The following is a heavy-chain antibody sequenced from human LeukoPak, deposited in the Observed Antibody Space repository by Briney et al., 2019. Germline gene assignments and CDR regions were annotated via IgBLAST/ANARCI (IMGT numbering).Heavy chain of an antibody. J-gene: IGHJ4*02. CDR2: ISYDGSNK. V-gene: IGHV3-30*18. Sequence: PGGSLRLSCGASGFTFSSYGMHWVRQAPGKGLEWVAVISYDGSNKYYADSVKGRFTISRDNSKNTLYLQVNSLRAEDTAVYYCAKDQNYYGSGSYYTDYWGQGTLVTVSS. CDR3: AKDQNYYGSGSYYTDY. D-gene: IGHD3-10*01. CDR1: GFTFSSYG.